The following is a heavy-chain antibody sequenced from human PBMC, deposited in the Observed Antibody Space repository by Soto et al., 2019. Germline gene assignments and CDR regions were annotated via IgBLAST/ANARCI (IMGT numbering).Heavy chain of an antibody. CDR2: ISYDGRNI. J-gene: IGHJ5*02. D-gene: IGHD5-12*01. CDR1: GFIFSSYA. V-gene: IGHV3-30-3*01. CDR3: ARDRYSGYDYQYNWFDP. Sequence: PGGSLRLSCAASGFIFSSYAMHWVRQAPGKGLEWVAVISYDGRNIYYADSVKGRFTSSRDNSKNTLYLQMDSLRAEDTAVYYCARDRYSGYDYQYNWFDPWGQGTLVTVSS.